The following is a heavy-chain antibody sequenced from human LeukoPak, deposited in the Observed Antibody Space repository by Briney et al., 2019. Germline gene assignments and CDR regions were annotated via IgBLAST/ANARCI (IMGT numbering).Heavy chain of an antibody. J-gene: IGHJ3*02. V-gene: IGHV3-23*01. CDR1: GFTLSSYS. Sequence: PGGSLRLSCAASGFTLSSYSMHWVRQAPGKGLEWISYITDNGRKIYYPDSVKGRFTISRDNSKNTLYLQMNSLRAEDTAVYYCAKVRVRLPGAFDIWGQGTMVTVSS. CDR2: ITDNGRKI. CDR3: AKVRVRLPGAFDI. D-gene: IGHD3-10*01.